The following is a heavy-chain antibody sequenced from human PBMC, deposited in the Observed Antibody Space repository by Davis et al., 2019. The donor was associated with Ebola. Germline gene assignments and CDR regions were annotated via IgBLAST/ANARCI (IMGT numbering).Heavy chain of an antibody. CDR3: ARVGPVITMIVSQDAFDI. CDR1: GFTFSSYS. V-gene: IGHV3-21*01. Sequence: PGGSLRLSCAASGFTFSSYSMNWVRQASGKGLEWVSSISSSSSYIYYADSMKGRITISRDNAKNSLYLQMNSLRAEDTAVYYCARVGPVITMIVSQDAFDIWGQGTKVTVSS. J-gene: IGHJ3*02. CDR2: ISSSSSYI. D-gene: IGHD3-22*01.